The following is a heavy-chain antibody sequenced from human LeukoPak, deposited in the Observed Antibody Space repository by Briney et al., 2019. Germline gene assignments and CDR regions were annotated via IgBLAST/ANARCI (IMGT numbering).Heavy chain of an antibody. J-gene: IGHJ6*04. CDR3: AELGITMIGGV. CDR1: GFTFDSYN. Sequence: PGGSLRLSCAASGFTFDSYNMNWVRQAPGKGLEWVSYISSSGSTIYYADSVKGRFTISRDNAKNSLYLQMYSLRAEDTAVYYCAELGITMIGGVWGKGTTVTISS. CDR2: ISSSGSTI. D-gene: IGHD3-10*02. V-gene: IGHV3-48*03.